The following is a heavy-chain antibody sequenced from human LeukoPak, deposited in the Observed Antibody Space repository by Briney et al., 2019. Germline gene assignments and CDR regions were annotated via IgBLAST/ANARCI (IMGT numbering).Heavy chain of an antibody. D-gene: IGHD2-15*01. CDR2: ISYDGSNK. CDR1: GFTFSSYG. J-gene: IGHJ6*02. Sequence: GGSLRLSCAASGFTFSSYGMHWVRQAPGKGLEWVAVISYDGSNKYYADSVKGRFTISRDNSKNTLYLQMNSLRAEDTAVYYCARDRWELLSNSYHYCGLDVWGQGTTVTVSS. CDR3: ARDRWELLSNSYHYCGLDV. V-gene: IGHV3-30*03.